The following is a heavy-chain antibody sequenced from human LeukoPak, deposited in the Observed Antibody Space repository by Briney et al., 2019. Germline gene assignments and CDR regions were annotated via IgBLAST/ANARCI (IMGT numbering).Heavy chain of an antibody. CDR1: GYTFTTYD. D-gene: IGHD3-10*01. J-gene: IGHJ3*02. CDR3: ARDSLLWFGELRRNAFDI. CDR2: INPNSGGT. V-gene: IGHV1-2*02. Sequence: ASVKVSCKASGYTFTTYDINWVRQATGQGLEWMGWINPNSGGTNYAQKFQGRVTMTRDTSISTAYMELSRLRSDDTAVYYCARDSLLWFGELRRNAFDIWGQGTMVTVSS.